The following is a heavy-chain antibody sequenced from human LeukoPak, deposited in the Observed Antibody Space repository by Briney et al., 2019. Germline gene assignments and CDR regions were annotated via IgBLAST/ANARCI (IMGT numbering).Heavy chain of an antibody. V-gene: IGHV3-48*03. CDR1: GFTFSSYE. CDR3: ARSLWNYGSGSPDAFDI. D-gene: IGHD3-10*01. CDR2: ISSSGSTI. Sequence: GGSLRLSCAASGFTFSSYEMNWVRQAPGKGLEWVSYISSSGSTIYYADSVKGRFTISRDNAKNSLYLQMNSLRAEDTAVYYCARSLWNYGSGSPDAFDIWGQGTMVTVSS. J-gene: IGHJ3*02.